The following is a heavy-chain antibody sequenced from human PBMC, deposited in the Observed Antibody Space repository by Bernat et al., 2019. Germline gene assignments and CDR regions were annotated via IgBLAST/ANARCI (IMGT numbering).Heavy chain of an antibody. CDR2: IYYSGST. V-gene: IGHV4-39*01. CDR1: GGAISSSSYY. Sequence: QLQLQESGPGLVKPSETLSLTCTVSGGAISSSSYYWGWMRQRPGKGMEWIGSIYYSGSTYYNPSLKSRVTISVDTSKNQLSLKLSSVTAADKAVYYYARSHSSSWYRFDYWGKGTLVTVSS. J-gene: IGHJ4*02. D-gene: IGHD6-13*01. CDR3: ARSHSSSWYRFDY.